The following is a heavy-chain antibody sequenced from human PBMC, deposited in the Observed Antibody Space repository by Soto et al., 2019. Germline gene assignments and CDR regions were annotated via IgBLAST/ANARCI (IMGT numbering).Heavy chain of an antibody. Sequence: SVKVSCKASGGTFSSYAISWVRQAPGQGLEWMGGIIPIFGTANYAQKFQGRVTITADESTSTAYMELSSLRSEDTAVYYCARGAYDFWSGYSSASYYYYGMDVWGQGTTATVSS. V-gene: IGHV1-69*13. CDR2: IIPIFGTA. CDR1: GGTFSSYA. D-gene: IGHD3-3*01. CDR3: ARGAYDFWSGYSSASYYYYGMDV. J-gene: IGHJ6*02.